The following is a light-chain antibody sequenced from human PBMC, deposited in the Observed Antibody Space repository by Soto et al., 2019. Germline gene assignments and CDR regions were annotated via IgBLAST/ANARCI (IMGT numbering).Light chain of an antibody. V-gene: IGKV3D-7*01. CDR2: GAS. CDR1: QSVSSTY. CDR3: QQDYNLPIT. J-gene: IGKJ5*01. Sequence: EIVLTQSPGTLSLSPGERATLSCRASQSVSSTYLIWYQQRPGQAPRLLIYGASTRATGIPARFSGSGRGSGTDFTLTISSLQPEDFAVYYCQQDYNLPITFGQGTRLEIK.